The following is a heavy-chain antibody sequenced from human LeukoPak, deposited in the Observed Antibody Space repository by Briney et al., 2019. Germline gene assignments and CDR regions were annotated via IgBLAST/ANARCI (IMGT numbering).Heavy chain of an antibody. V-gene: IGHV3-30*04. Sequence: GGSLRLSCAAYGFTFSSYAMHWVRQAPGKGLEWVAVISFDGRNKYYADSVKGRFTISRDNFKNTLDLQMNSLRAEDTALYYCAREYIQYSYGYGGAVYWGQGTLVTVSS. CDR1: GFTFSSYA. J-gene: IGHJ4*02. D-gene: IGHD5-18*01. CDR3: AREYIQYSYGYGGAVY. CDR2: ISFDGRNK.